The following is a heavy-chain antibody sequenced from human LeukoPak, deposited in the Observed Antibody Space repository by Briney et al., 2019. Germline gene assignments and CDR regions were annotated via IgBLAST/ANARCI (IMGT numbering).Heavy chain of an antibody. D-gene: IGHD7-27*01. Sequence: SETLSLTCTVSGVSISSSYWSWIRQPPGKGLEWIGYTHYSGSTNYNPSLKSRVTMSVDTSKNQFSLKLTSVTAADTAVYYCVKVGWGQPDYWGQGTLVTVSS. J-gene: IGHJ4*02. CDR2: THYSGST. CDR3: VKVGWGQPDY. CDR1: GVSISSSY. V-gene: IGHV4-59*01.